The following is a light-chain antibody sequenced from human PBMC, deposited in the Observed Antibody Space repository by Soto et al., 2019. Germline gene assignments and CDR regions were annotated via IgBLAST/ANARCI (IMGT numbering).Light chain of an antibody. Sequence: QSVLTQPASVSGSPGQSITISCTGTSSDVGGYNYVSWYQQHPGKAPKLMIYGVSNRPSGVSNRFSGSKSGNTASLTISGLQAEDEADDYCSSYTSTSTLFGGGTQLTVL. J-gene: IGLJ7*01. V-gene: IGLV2-14*01. CDR3: SSYTSTSTL. CDR2: GVS. CDR1: SSDVGGYNY.